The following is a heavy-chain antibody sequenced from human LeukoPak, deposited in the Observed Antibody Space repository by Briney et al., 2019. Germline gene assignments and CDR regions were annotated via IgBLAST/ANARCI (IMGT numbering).Heavy chain of an antibody. CDR1: GASINTDSYF. V-gene: IGHV4-39*01. Sequence: SETLSLTCDASGASINTDSYFWGWIRQPPGKGLEWVGSGYYAGSGSHYNPSLKSRVTISVDTSRNRYSLKLHSVTTADTAVYYCVRLWLRWGIDYWGQGSLVTVSS. J-gene: IGHJ4*02. CDR2: GYYAGSGS. D-gene: IGHD5-12*01. CDR3: VRLWLRWGIDY.